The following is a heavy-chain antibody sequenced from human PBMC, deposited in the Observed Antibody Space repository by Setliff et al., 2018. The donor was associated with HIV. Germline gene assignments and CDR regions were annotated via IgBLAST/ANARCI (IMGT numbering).Heavy chain of an antibody. D-gene: IGHD1-1*01. CDR2: IYPGDSDT. V-gene: IGHV5-51*01. CDR3: ARQTVHTTHSLDFGSPNRDYYGMDV. CDR1: AYSFTTFW. J-gene: IGHJ6*02. Sequence: PGESLKISCKGSAYSFTTFWIAWVRQMPGKGLEWMGIIYPGDSDTTYSPSFQGQVTISVDKSISTAYLQWSSLKASDSAMYYCARQTVHTTHSLDFGSPNRDYYGMDVWGQGTTVTVSS.